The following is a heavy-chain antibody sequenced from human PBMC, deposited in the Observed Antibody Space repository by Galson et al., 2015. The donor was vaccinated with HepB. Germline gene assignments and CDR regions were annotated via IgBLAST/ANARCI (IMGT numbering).Heavy chain of an antibody. D-gene: IGHD3-10*01. CDR3: ARLESNSSPRGYHYYYMGV. CDR2: IDLSDSYI. V-gene: IGHV5-10-1*01. CDR1: GYSFSAYW. J-gene: IGHJ6*03. Sequence: QSGAEVNKPGESLSISCKGSGYSFSAYWITWVRQVPGKALDWMGRIDLSDSYINYSPSFHGHVTISADTSINTVYLQWSNLRASDTAIYYCARLESNSSPRGYHYYYMGVWGKGTTVTVSS.